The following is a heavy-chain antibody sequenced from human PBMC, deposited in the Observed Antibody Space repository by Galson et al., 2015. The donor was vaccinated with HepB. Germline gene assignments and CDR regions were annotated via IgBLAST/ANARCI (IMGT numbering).Heavy chain of an antibody. Sequence: SLRLSCAASGFTFSSYGMHWVRQAPGKGLEWVAVISYDGSNKYYADSVKGRFTISRDNSKHTLYLQMNSLRAEDTAVYYCAKSSYYESSGYQRYYFDYWGQGTLVTVSS. V-gene: IGHV3-30*18. CDR3: AKSSYYESSGYQRYYFDY. CDR2: ISYDGSNK. CDR1: GFTFSSYG. D-gene: IGHD3-22*01. J-gene: IGHJ4*02.